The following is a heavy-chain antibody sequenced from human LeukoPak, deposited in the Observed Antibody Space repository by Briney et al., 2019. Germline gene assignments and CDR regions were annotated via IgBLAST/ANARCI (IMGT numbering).Heavy chain of an antibody. CDR3: ARDPPSYSSSRYGENY. Sequence: PGGSLRLSCAASGFTFSIYEMNWVRQAPGKGLEWVSYISSSGSTIYYADSVKGRFTISRDNAKNSLYLQMNSLRAEDTAVYYCARDPPSYSSSRYGENYWGQGTLVTVSS. J-gene: IGHJ4*02. CDR2: ISSSGSTI. V-gene: IGHV3-48*03. CDR1: GFTFSIYE. D-gene: IGHD6-13*01.